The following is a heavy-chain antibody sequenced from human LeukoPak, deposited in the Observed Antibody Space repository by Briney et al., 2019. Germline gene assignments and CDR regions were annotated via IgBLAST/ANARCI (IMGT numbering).Heavy chain of an antibody. Sequence: ASVKVSCKVSGYTLTELSMHWVRQAPGKGLEWMGGFDPEGGETTYAQKFQGRVTMTEDTSTDTAYMELSSLRSEDTAVYYCATLEGYSGMDVWGQGTTVTVSS. J-gene: IGHJ6*02. V-gene: IGHV1-24*01. D-gene: IGHD6-6*01. CDR2: FDPEGGET. CDR1: GYTLTELS. CDR3: ATLEGYSGMDV.